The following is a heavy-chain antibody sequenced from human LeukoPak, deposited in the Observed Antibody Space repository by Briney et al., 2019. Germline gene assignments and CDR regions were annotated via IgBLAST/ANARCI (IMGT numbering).Heavy chain of an antibody. CDR1: GGSISSSSYY. CDR2: IYYSGST. CDR3: ARIKGIVTHFDY. D-gene: IGHD1-26*01. Sequence: SETLSLTCTVSGGSISSSSYYWGWIRQPPGKGLEWIGSIYYSGSTYYNPSLKSRVTISVDTSKNQFSLKLSSVTAADTAVYYCARIKGIVTHFDYWGQGTLVTVSS. V-gene: IGHV4-39*07. J-gene: IGHJ4*02.